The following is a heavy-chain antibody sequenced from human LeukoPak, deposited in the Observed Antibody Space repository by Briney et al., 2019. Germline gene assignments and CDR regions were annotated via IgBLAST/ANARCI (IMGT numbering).Heavy chain of an antibody. D-gene: IGHD3-10*01. CDR2: IYYSGST. V-gene: IGHV4-59*01. Sequence: PSETLSLTCTVSGGSISSYYWSWIRQPPGKGLEWIGYIYYSGSTNYNPSLKSRVTISVDTSKNQFSLKLSSVTAADTAVYYCAKGLSRCYYGSGSCYYYMDVWGKGTTVTISS. CDR1: GGSISSYY. CDR3: AKGLSRCYYGSGSCYYYMDV. J-gene: IGHJ6*03.